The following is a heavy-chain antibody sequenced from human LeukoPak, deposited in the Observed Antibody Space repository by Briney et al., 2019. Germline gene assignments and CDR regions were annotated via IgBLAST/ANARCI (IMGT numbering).Heavy chain of an antibody. CDR3: AKDWGFDY. V-gene: IGHV3-11*01. Sequence: PGGSLRLSCAASGFTFSDYYMSWIRQAPGKGLEWVAYIGNNGSPIYYVDSVKGRFTISRDNSKNTVYLQMNSLRAEDTAVYYCAKDWGFDYWGQGTVVTVSS. J-gene: IGHJ4*02. D-gene: IGHD3-16*01. CDR2: IGNNGSPI. CDR1: GFTFSDYY.